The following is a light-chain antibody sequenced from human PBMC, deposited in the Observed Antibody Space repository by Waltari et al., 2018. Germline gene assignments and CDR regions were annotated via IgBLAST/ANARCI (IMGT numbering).Light chain of an antibody. J-gene: IGLJ3*02. Sequence: SSELTQPPSLSVSPGQTASITCSGDKLDNKYVYWYQQKPGRSPVLVIHEDTQRPSGIPERFSGSNSGNTAILTISGTRAIDEADYYCQTWDSRIVVFGGGTKVTVL. CDR1: KLDNKY. V-gene: IGLV3-1*01. CDR3: QTWDSRIVV. CDR2: EDT.